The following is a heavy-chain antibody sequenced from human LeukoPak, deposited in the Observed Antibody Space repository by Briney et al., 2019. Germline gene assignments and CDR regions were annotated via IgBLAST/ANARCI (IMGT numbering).Heavy chain of an antibody. CDR2: IIPILGIA. J-gene: IGHJ6*02. Sequence: ASVKVSCKASRGTFSSYAISWVRQAPGQGLEWMGRIIPILGIANYAQKFLGRVTITADKSTSTAYMELSSLRSEDTAVYYCARDGGTTGYGMDVWGQGTTVTVSS. D-gene: IGHD1-1*01. CDR1: RGTFSSYA. CDR3: ARDGGTTGYGMDV. V-gene: IGHV1-69*04.